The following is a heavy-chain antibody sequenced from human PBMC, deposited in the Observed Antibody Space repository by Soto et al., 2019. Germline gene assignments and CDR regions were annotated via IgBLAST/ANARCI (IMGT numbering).Heavy chain of an antibody. D-gene: IGHD1-1*01. J-gene: IGHJ4*02. CDR2: IIPMLAIT. CDR1: GGTFSGTA. Sequence: QVQLVQSGAEVKKPGSSVTVSCKVSGGTFSGTAINWVRQAPGQGHEWLGGIIPMLAITHYPPNFPGRVAITADDSTSTAYLQLHSLRSGDRAVYHWMRTPHNNRSKCVHGGQGTRLSGPS. CDR3: MRTPHNNRSKCVH. V-gene: IGHV1-69*01.